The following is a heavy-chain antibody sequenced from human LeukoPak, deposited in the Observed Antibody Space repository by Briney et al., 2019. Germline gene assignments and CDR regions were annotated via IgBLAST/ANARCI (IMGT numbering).Heavy chain of an antibody. Sequence: SETLSLTCTVSGGSISSSPYYWGWIRQPPGKGLEWIGEINHSGSTNYNPSLKSRVTISIDTSKNQFSLKLSSVTAADTAMYYCARDNDQLGLDPFDYWGQGTLVTVSS. CDR3: ARDNDQLGLDPFDY. J-gene: IGHJ4*02. CDR1: GGSISSSPYY. D-gene: IGHD1-1*01. V-gene: IGHV4-39*07. CDR2: INHSGST.